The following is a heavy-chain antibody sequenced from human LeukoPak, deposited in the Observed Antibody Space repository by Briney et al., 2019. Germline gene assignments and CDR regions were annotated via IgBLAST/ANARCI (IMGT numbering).Heavy chain of an antibody. D-gene: IGHD6-19*01. J-gene: IGHJ4*02. CDR3: ARGGWDSSGWYFLSGDY. Sequence: SSETLSLTCAVYGGSFSGYYWSRIRQPPGKGLEWIGEINHSGSTNYNPSLKSRVTISVDTSKNQFSLKLSSVTAADTAVYYCARGGWDSSGWYFLSGDYWGQGTLVTVSS. CDR1: GGSFSGYY. CDR2: INHSGST. V-gene: IGHV4-34*01.